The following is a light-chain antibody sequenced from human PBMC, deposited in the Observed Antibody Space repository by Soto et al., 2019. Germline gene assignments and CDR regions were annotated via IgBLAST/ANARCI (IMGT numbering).Light chain of an antibody. CDR1: SSNIGAGYD. V-gene: IGLV1-40*01. CDR3: QSYDSSLSGPS. Sequence: QSVLTQPPSVSGAPGQRITISCTGSSSNIGAGYDVHWYRQLPGTAPKLLIYGNSNRPSGVPDRFSGSKSGTSASLAITGLQAEDEADYYCQSYDSSLSGPSFGGGTKLTVL. CDR2: GNS. J-gene: IGLJ2*01.